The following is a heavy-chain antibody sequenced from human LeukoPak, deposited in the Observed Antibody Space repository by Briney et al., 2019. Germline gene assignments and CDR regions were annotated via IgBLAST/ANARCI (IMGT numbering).Heavy chain of an antibody. Sequence: PSETLSLTCTVSGGSISSYYWSWIRQPPGKGLEWIGYIYYSGSTNYNPSLKSRVTISVDTSKNQFSLKLSSVTAADTAVYYCARGRYSYGYPYYYGMDVWGQGTTVTVSS. V-gene: IGHV4-59*12. CDR3: ARGRYSYGYPYYYGMDV. CDR1: GGSISSYY. CDR2: IYYSGST. J-gene: IGHJ6*02. D-gene: IGHD5-18*01.